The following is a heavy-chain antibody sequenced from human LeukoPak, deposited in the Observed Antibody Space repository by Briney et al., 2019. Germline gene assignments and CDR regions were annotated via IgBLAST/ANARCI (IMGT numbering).Heavy chain of an antibody. Sequence: SVKVSCKASGGTFSSYAISWGRQAPGQGLELMGRIIPIFGTANYAQKYQGSVTITTDESTSTAYIELSSLRSEDTAVYYCARERGSTGYYKPYYFDYWGQGTLVTVSS. V-gene: IGHV1-69*05. J-gene: IGHJ4*02. CDR3: ARERGSTGYYKPYYFDY. CDR1: GGTFSSYA. D-gene: IGHD3-9*01. CDR2: IIPIFGTA.